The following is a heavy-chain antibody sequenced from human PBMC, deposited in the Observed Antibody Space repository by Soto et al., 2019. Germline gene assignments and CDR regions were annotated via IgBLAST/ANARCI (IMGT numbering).Heavy chain of an antibody. CDR1: GFTFSSYG. Sequence: QVQLVESGGGVVQPGRSLRLSCAASGFTFSSYGMHWVRQAPGKGLEWVAVISYDGSNKYYADSVKGRFTISRDNSKNTLDLQINSVRAEDTAVYYCAKEGGYYGSGSYSVGENYYGMDVWGQGTTVTVSS. J-gene: IGHJ6*02. D-gene: IGHD3-10*01. V-gene: IGHV3-30*18. CDR3: AKEGGYYGSGSYSVGENYYGMDV. CDR2: ISYDGSNK.